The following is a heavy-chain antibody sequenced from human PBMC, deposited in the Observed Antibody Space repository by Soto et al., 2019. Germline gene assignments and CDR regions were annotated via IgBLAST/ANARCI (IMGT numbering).Heavy chain of an antibody. J-gene: IGHJ3*02. V-gene: IGHV1-2*04. Sequence: ASVKVSCKASGYTFTAYYMHWVLQVPGQGLEWMGWINPNGGGTKYAQKFQGWVTVTRDTSIRTAYMELSRLKSDDTAVYYCATTVDTAMVWAFDIWGQGTKVTVSS. D-gene: IGHD5-18*01. CDR1: GYTFTAYY. CDR3: ATTVDTAMVWAFDI. CDR2: INPNGGGT.